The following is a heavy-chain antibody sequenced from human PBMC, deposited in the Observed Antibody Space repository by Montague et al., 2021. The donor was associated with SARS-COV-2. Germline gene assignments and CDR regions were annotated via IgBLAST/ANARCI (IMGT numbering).Heavy chain of an antibody. J-gene: IGHJ5*02. Sequence: SETLSLTCTVSGGSITTTSYYWGWIRQPPGKGLEWIGSIDYSGTTXYXXXXQXRVTISVDTSKNQFSLRLSSVSAADTAMYYCARGVRFSNYEVWFDPWGQGTLLTVSS. CDR1: GGSITTTSYY. CDR3: ARGVRFSNYEVWFDP. CDR2: IDYSGTT. D-gene: IGHD1-26*01. V-gene: IGHV4-39*07.